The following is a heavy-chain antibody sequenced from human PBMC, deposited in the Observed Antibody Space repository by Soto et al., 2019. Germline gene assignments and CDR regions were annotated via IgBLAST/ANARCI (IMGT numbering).Heavy chain of an antibody. Sequence: SGPTLVNPTETLTLTCTVSGFSLTNGRMGVSWLRQPPGKALEWLAHIFSNDEKAYSTSLKSRLTISKDTSKSQVVLTMTNMDPVDTATYFCARAVNAPMSEAWFDPWGQGTLVTVSS. D-gene: IGHD5-18*01. CDR3: ARAVNAPMSEAWFDP. CDR2: IFSNDEK. J-gene: IGHJ5*02. CDR1: GFSLTNGRMG. V-gene: IGHV2-26*01.